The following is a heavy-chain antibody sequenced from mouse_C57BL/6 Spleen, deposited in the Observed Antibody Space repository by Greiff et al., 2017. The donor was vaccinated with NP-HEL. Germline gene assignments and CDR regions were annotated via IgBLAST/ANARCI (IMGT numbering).Heavy chain of an antibody. CDR2: ISSGGSYT. Sequence: EVHLVESGGDLLKPGGSLKLSCAASGSTFSSYGMPWVRQTQDKSLEWVATISSGGSYTYYPDSVKGRFTISRDNAKNTLYLQMSSLKSEDTAMYYCARRGYDYDAMDYWGQGTSVTVSS. CDR3: ARRGYDYDAMDY. J-gene: IGHJ4*01. V-gene: IGHV5-6*01. D-gene: IGHD3-2*02. CDR1: GSTFSSYG.